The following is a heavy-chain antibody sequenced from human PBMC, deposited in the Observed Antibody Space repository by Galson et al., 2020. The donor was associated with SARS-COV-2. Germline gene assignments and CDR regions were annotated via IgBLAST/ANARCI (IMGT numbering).Heavy chain of an antibody. Sequence: SLKISCAASGFTFDDYAMHWVRQAPGKGLEWVSGISWNSGSIGYADSVTGRFTISRDNAKNSLYLQMNSLRAEDTALYYCAKDWLGNYYDSSGYYFSAFDIWGQGTMVTVSS. J-gene: IGHJ3*02. CDR1: GFTFDDYA. CDR2: ISWNSGSI. CDR3: AKDWLGNYYDSSGYYFSAFDI. V-gene: IGHV3-9*01. D-gene: IGHD3-22*01.